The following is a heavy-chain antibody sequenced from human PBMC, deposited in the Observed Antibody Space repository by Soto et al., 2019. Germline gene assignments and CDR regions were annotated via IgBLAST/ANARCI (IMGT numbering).Heavy chain of an antibody. Sequence: GGSLRLSCAASGFIFNNYAMTWVRQAPGKGLEWVSTVTASGGGTFYANSVKGRFTISRDNSRDTLHLQMSSLRVEDTALYYCAKALVPALTAKFGYWGQGTLVTVSS. CDR3: AKALVPALTAKFGY. CDR2: VTASGGGT. D-gene: IGHD5-18*01. V-gene: IGHV3-23*01. J-gene: IGHJ4*02. CDR1: GFIFNNYA.